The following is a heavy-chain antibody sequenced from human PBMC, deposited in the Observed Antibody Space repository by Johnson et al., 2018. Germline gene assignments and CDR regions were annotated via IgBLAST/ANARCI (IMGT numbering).Heavy chain of an antibody. CDR2: IGTTSFYT. Sequence: VQLLETGGGLVQPGGSLRLSCVASGFTFSSHGMGWVRQAPGNALEWVSAIGTTSFYTYYVDSVKGRFTISRDNSKNTIYLQMNSLRAEDTAVYYCGKTAPSYLDSCGLRILVTVSS. CDR3: GKTAPSYLDS. J-gene: IGHJ4*02. V-gene: IGHV3-23*01. CDR1: GFTFSSHG. D-gene: IGHD3-10*01.